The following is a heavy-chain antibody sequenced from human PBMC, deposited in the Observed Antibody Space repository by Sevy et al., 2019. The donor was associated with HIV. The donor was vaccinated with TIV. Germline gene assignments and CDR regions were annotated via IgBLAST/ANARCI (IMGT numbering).Heavy chain of an antibody. V-gene: IGHV1-18*01. J-gene: IGHJ6*02. D-gene: IGHD6-13*01. CDR3: ARKLRGSSWYNYYYYGMDV. Sequence: APVKVSCKASGYTFTSYGISWVRQAPGQGLEWMGWISAYNGNTNYAQKLQGRVTMTTDTSTSTAYMELRSLRSDDTAVYYCARKLRGSSWYNYYYYGMDVWGQGTTVTVPS. CDR1: GYTFTSYG. CDR2: ISAYNGNT.